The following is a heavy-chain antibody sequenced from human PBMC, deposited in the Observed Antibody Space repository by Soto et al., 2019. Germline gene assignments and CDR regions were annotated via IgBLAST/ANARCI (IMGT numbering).Heavy chain of an antibody. CDR3: AKDTTEYSSSSAIDY. V-gene: IGHV3-30*18. CDR2: VSYDGGRQ. D-gene: IGHD6-6*01. Sequence: QVQLVESGGGVVQPGRSLRLSCAASKFTFSLYGMHWARQAPGKGLEWVAVVSYDGGRQHYADSVKGRFSISRDNSKNTVYLQMNSLRVEDTAVYYWAKDTTEYSSSSAIDYWGQGTLVTVSS. J-gene: IGHJ4*02. CDR1: KFTFSLYG.